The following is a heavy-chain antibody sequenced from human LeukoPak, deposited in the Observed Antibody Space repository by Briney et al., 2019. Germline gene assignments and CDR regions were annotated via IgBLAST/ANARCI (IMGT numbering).Heavy chain of an antibody. D-gene: IGHD1-26*01. CDR1: GGSISSYY. V-gene: IGHV4-59*01. CDR2: IYYSGST. J-gene: IGHJ5*02. Sequence: SETLSLTCTASGGSISSYYRSWIRQPPAKGLEWIGYIYYSGSTNYNPSTNYTPSLQSRVSIALDTSKNQFSLRLTAVTAADTAVYYCARFRRGTYGNWFDPWGQGTLVTVSS. CDR3: ARFRRGTYGNWFDP.